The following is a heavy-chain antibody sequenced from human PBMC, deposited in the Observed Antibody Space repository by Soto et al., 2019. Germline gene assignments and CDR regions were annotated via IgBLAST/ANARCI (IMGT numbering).Heavy chain of an antibody. Sequence: QVQLQESGPGLVKPSQTLSLTCTVSGGSISSGGYYWSWIRQRPGKVLEWIGYIYYSGSTYYNPSLNSRVTISVDTSKNQFSLKMSSVTAADTAVYYCARAPHVDDYGDYGYYGMDVWGQGTTVTVSS. CDR3: ARAPHVDDYGDYGYYGMDV. D-gene: IGHD4-17*01. V-gene: IGHV4-31*03. CDR2: IYYSGST. J-gene: IGHJ6*02. CDR1: GGSISSGGYY.